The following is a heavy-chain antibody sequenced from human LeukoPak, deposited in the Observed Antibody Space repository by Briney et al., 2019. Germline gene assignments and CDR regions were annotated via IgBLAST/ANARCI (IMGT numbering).Heavy chain of an antibody. Sequence: SETLSLTCTVLGGSISSSSYYWGWIRQPPGKGLEWIGSIYYSGSTYYNPSLKSRVTISVDTSKNQFSLKLSSVTAADTAVYYCARRKESYFDYWGQGTLVTVSS. CDR1: GGSISSSSYY. CDR3: ARRKESYFDY. J-gene: IGHJ4*02. V-gene: IGHV4-39*01. CDR2: IYYSGST.